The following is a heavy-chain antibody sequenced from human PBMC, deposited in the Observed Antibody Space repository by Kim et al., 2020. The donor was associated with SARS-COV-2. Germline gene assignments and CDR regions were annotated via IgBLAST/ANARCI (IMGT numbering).Heavy chain of an antibody. J-gene: IGHJ3*02. D-gene: IGHD3-9*01. CDR3: ASLGYYDIVTGPDAFDI. CDR2: INHSGST. V-gene: IGHV4-34*01. CDR1: GGSFSGYY. Sequence: SETLSLTCAVYGGSFSGYYWSWIRQPPGKGLEWIGEINHSGSTNYNPSLKSRVTITVDTSKNQFSLKLSSVTAADTAVYYCASLGYYDIVTGPDAFDIWGQGTMVPVSS.